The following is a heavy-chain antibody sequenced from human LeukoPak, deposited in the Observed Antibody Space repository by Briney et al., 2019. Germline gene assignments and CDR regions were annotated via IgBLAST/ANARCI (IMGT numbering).Heavy chain of an antibody. J-gene: IGHJ4*02. Sequence: PSQTLSLTCTVPGGSISSGGYYWSWIRQPAGKGLEWIGRIYTSGSTNYNPSLKSRVTISVDTSKNQFSLKLSSVTAADTAVYYCARTSAGRDYWGQGTLVTVSS. V-gene: IGHV4-61*02. CDR1: GGSISSGGYY. CDR2: IYTSGST. CDR3: ARTSAGRDY.